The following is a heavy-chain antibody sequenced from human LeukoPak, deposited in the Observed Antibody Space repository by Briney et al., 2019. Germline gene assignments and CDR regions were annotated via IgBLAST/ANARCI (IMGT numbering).Heavy chain of an antibody. Sequence: GGFLRLSCAASGFTFRNYYMHWVRQAPGKGLEWVAVISLDGNNEYYADSARGRFTVSRDNSKNTLYLQMNGLRAEDTAVYYCAKDSRESSGHFPYYYYYHYGLDVWGQGTTVTVSS. J-gene: IGHJ6*02. CDR3: AKDSRESSGHFPYYYYYHYGLDV. D-gene: IGHD3-22*01. V-gene: IGHV3-30-3*01. CDR1: GFTFRNYY. CDR2: ISLDGNNE.